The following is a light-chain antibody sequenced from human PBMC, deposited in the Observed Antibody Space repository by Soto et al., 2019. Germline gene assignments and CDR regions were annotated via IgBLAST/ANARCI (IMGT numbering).Light chain of an antibody. CDR1: QSVSRY. CDR2: DAS. Sequence: IVLTQSPATLSASPGERVSLSCRASQSVSRYLAWYQQKPGQAPRLLIYDASNRATGIPARFSGSGSGTDFTLTISSLEPEDFAVYYCQQRSNWPITFGQGTRLEI. CDR3: QQRSNWPIT. J-gene: IGKJ5*01. V-gene: IGKV3-11*01.